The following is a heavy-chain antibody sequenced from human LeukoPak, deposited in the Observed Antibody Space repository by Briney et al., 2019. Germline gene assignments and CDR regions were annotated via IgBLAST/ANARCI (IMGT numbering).Heavy chain of an antibody. CDR2: IYSGGRT. D-gene: IGHD6-19*01. CDR1: GFTVSRNY. CDR3: ARAQWLDSFDY. J-gene: IGHJ4*02. Sequence: GGSLRLSCAASGFTVSRNYMSWVRQAPGKGLEWVSVIYSGGRTYYADSVKGRFTISRDNSKNTLYLQMNSLRDEDTAVYYCARAQWLDSFDYWGQGTLVTVSS. V-gene: IGHV3-66*01.